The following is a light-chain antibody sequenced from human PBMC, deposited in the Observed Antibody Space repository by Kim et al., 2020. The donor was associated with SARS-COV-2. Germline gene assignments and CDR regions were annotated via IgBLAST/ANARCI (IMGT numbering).Light chain of an antibody. Sequence: PGESTTLSWWARHNVGISLAWDQQTPGQAPRLLIYDAAMRAAGIPDRFSGSGSGTYFTLTIGSLAPEDFAIYYCQHRGSWPPALTFGGGTKVDIK. CDR1: HNVGIS. V-gene: IGKV3-11*01. J-gene: IGKJ4*01. CDR3: QHRGSWPPALT. CDR2: DAA.